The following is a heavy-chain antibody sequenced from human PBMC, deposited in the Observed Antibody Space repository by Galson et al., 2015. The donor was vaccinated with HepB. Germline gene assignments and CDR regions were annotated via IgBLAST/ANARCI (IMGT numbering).Heavy chain of an antibody. D-gene: IGHD3-22*01. CDR3: ASWADDSSGYYYSEFDY. J-gene: IGHJ4*02. CDR1: GGTFSSYA. Sequence: SVKVSCKASGGTFSSYAYSWVRQAPGRGLEWMGGIIPIFGIANYAQKFQGRVTMTADESTSTAYMELNSLRSEDTAVYYCASWADDSSGYYYSEFDYCGQGTLVTVSS. V-gene: IGHV1-69*13. CDR2: IIPIFGIA.